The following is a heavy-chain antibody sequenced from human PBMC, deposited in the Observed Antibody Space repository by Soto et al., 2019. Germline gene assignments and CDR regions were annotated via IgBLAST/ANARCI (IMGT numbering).Heavy chain of an antibody. D-gene: IGHD4-4*01. CDR2: INHSGST. CDR3: ARGPYRGHFDY. CDR1: GGSFSGYY. V-gene: IGHV4-34*01. J-gene: IGHJ4*02. Sequence: SETLSLTCAVYGGSFSGYYWSWIRQPPGKGLEWIGEINHSGSTNYNPSLKSRVTISVDTSKNQFSLKLSSVTAADTAVYYCARGPYRGHFDYWGQGTLVTVSS.